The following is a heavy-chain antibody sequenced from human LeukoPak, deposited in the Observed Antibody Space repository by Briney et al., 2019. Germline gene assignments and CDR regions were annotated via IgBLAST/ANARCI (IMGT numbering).Heavy chain of an antibody. J-gene: IGHJ3*02. CDR2: ITGGGDYT. V-gene: IGHV3-23*01. CDR3: AKGYRGIEAFDI. CDR1: GFTFSTSA. Sequence: GGSMRLACAAAGFTFSTSAMSWVRQAPGKGLEWVSAITGGGDYTYYADSVKGRFTISRDSAKNAVYLQMNSLRAEDTAVYYCAKGYRGIEAFDIWGQGTMVTVSS. D-gene: IGHD1-26*01.